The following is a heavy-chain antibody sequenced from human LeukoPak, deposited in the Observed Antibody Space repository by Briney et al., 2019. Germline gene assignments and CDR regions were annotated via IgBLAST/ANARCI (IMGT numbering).Heavy chain of an antibody. V-gene: IGHV4-34*01. CDR2: INHSGST. CDR3: AQLRGYFDL. Sequence: SETLSLTCAVYGGSFGGYYWSWIRQPPGKGLEWIGEINHSGSTNYNPSLKSRVTISVDTSKNQFSLKLSSVTAADTAVYYCAQLRGYFDLWGRGTLVTVSS. J-gene: IGHJ2*01. CDR1: GGSFGGYY. D-gene: IGHD5-24*01.